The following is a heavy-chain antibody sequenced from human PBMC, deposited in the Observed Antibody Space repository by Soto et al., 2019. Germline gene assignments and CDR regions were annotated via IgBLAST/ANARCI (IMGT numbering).Heavy chain of an antibody. CDR3: AKEGMTTPHFDY. J-gene: IGHJ4*02. Sequence: PGGSLRLSCVASGFTFSSYAMSWFRQAPGKGLEWVSAISGSGGSTYYADSVKGRFTISRDNSKNTLYLQMDSLRAEDTAVYYCAKEGMTTPHFDYWGQGTLVTVSS. D-gene: IGHD4-17*01. V-gene: IGHV3-23*01. CDR2: ISGSGGST. CDR1: GFTFSSYA.